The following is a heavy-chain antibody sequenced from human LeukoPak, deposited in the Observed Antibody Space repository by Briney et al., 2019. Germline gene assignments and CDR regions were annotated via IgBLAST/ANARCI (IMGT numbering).Heavy chain of an antibody. CDR3: ARGRITIFGVVIIRWAFDI. D-gene: IGHD3-3*01. CDR1: GGSFSGDY. CDR2: INHSGST. Sequence: SETLSLTCAVYGGSFSGDYWSWIRQPPGEGLEWVGEINHSGSTNYTTPPTSRVTISVVTSKNQLTLTMSTVTAADTVVYYCARGRITIFGVVIIRWAFDIWGQGAMVTVSS. J-gene: IGHJ3*02. V-gene: IGHV4-34*01.